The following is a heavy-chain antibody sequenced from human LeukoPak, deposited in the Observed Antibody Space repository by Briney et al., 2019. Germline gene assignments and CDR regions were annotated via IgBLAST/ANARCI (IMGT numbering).Heavy chain of an antibody. CDR1: GGTFTSYA. Sequence: GASVKVSCKASGGTFTSYAISWVPQAPGQGLEWRGRIIPIFGTANYAQKFQGRVTITTDESTSTAYRELSSLRSEDTAVYYCARARVVGVVEFGYMDVWGKGTTVTVSS. D-gene: IGHD2-15*01. CDR2: IIPIFGTA. CDR3: ARARVVGVVEFGYMDV. V-gene: IGHV1-69*05. J-gene: IGHJ6*03.